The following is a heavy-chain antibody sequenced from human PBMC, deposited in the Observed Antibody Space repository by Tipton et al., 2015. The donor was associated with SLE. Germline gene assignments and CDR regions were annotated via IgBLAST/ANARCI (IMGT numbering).Heavy chain of an antibody. D-gene: IGHD3-3*01. CDR3: VKSDWSGYGPPRKYGMDV. J-gene: IGHJ6*02. CDR1: GFTFSRYA. V-gene: IGHV3-23*03. Sequence: SLRLSCAASGFTFSRYAMSWVRQAPGKGLEWVSSIYNGYITSYYADSVKGRFIISRDNSKDTLNLQMDSLRADDTAVYYCVKSDWSGYGPPRKYGMDVWGQGTTVTVSS. CDR2: IYNGYITS.